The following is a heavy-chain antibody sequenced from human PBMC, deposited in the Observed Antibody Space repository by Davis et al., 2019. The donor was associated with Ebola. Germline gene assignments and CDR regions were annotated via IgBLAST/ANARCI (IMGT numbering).Heavy chain of an antibody. CDR2: INPSGGST. CDR3: ARDLIGITFGGVIAFDAFDI. Sequence: ASLKVSCNASGYTFTSYYMHWVRQAPGQGLEWMGIINPSGGSTSYAQKFQGRVTMTTDTSASTAYMELSSLRSEDTAVYYCARDLIGITFGGVIAFDAFDIWGQGTMVTVSS. CDR1: GYTFTSYY. J-gene: IGHJ3*02. D-gene: IGHD3-16*02. V-gene: IGHV1-46*01.